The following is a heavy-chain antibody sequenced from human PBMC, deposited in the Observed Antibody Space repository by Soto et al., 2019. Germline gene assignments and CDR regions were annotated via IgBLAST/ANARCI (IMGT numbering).Heavy chain of an antibody. CDR3: AIGMYYYDSSGHPGYFDD. CDR1: GYTLTTYW. Sequence: GESLKISCKGSGYTLTTYWIGWVRQMPGKGLEWMGIIHPGDSDTRYSPSFQGHVTISADNSINTAYLQWSSLKASDTAMYYCAIGMYYYDSSGHPGYFDDWGQGTPVTVSA. D-gene: IGHD3-22*01. CDR2: IHPGDSDT. V-gene: IGHV5-51*01. J-gene: IGHJ4*02.